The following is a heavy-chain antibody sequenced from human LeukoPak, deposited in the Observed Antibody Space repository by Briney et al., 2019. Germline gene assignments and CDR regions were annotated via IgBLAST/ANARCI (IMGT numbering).Heavy chain of an antibody. CDR3: ARDFYDSSGYYYVRSYYYYGMDV. CDR2: INPSGGST. CDR1: GYTFTSYY. D-gene: IGHD3-22*01. Sequence: ASVKVSCKASGYTFTSYYMHWVRQAPGQGLEWMGIINPSGGSTSYAQKFQGRVTMTRDTSTSTVYMELSSLRSEDTAVYYCARDFYDSSGYYYVRSYYYYGMDVWGQGTTVTVSS. J-gene: IGHJ6*02. V-gene: IGHV1-46*01.